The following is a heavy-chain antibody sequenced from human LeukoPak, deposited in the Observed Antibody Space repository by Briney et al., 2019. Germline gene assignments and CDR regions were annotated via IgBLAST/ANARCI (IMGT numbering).Heavy chain of an antibody. J-gene: IGHJ5*02. CDR1: GFTFSSYG. D-gene: IGHD1-20*01. CDR2: ISTSSIYI. Sequence: GGSLRLSCAASGFTFSSYGMSWVRQAPGKGLEWVSSISTSSIYIYYADSVRGRFTISRDNAKNSLYLQMNSLRAEDTAVYYCARDPLTYNWNDGFDPWGQGTLVTVSS. V-gene: IGHV3-21*01. CDR3: ARDPLTYNWNDGFDP.